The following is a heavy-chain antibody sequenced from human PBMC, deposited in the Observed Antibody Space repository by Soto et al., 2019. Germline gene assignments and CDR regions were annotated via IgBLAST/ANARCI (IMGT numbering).Heavy chain of an antibody. CDR1: GFTFSSYW. CDR3: AIIDSSGYYESYGMDV. V-gene: IGHV3-74*01. D-gene: IGHD3-22*01. J-gene: IGHJ6*02. CDR2: INSDGSST. Sequence: PGGSLRLSCAASGFTFSSYWMHWVRQAPGKGVVWVSRINSDGSSTSYADSVKGRFTISRDNAKNTLYLQMNSLRAEDTAVYYCAIIDSSGYYESYGMDVWGQGTTVTVSS.